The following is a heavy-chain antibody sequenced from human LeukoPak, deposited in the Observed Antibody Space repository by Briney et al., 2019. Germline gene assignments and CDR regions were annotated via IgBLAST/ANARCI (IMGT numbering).Heavy chain of an antibody. D-gene: IGHD5-24*01. CDR1: GGSISSGGYY. V-gene: IGHV4-31*03. Sequence: PSETLSLTCSVSGGSISSGGYYWTWIRQHPGKGLEWIGYISYSGSTYYNPSLQSRVTISVDTSKSQFSLKLSSVTAADTAVYYCASRRDEAWFDPWGQGTLVTVSS. J-gene: IGHJ5*02. CDR3: ASRRDEAWFDP. CDR2: ISYSGST.